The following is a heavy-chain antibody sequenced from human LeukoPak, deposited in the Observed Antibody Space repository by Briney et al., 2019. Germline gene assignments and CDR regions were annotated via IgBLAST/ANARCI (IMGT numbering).Heavy chain of an antibody. CDR3: ARASFTYGDYGDNWFDP. Sequence: GGSLRLSCATSGFTFTDYNMNWVRQAPGKGLEWVSSISSLGSYTFYADSVKGRFTISRDNFMNMLYLQMNSLRVEDTAVYYCARASFTYGDYGDNWFDPWGQGTLVTVSS. J-gene: IGHJ5*02. CDR2: ISSLGSYT. D-gene: IGHD4-17*01. V-gene: IGHV3-21*01. CDR1: GFTFTDYN.